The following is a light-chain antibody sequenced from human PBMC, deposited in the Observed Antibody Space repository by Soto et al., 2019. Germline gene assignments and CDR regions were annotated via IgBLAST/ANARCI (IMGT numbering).Light chain of an antibody. CDR1: STDVGGYDY. CDR2: EVS. J-gene: IGLJ2*01. Sequence: QSALTQPASVSGSPGQSITISCTGTSTDVGGYDYVSWYQQHPGKAPKLMISEVSNRPSGVSNRFSGSKSGNTASLTISGLQAEEEADYYCSSDTSSSAVVFGGGTKLTVL. V-gene: IGLV2-14*01. CDR3: SSDTSSSAVV.